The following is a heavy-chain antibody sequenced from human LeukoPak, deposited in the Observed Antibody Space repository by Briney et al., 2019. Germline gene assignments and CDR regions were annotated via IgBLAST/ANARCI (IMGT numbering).Heavy chain of an antibody. CDR3: ASAYYSDTRGFDY. CDR2: INSDGSST. CDR1: GFTFSSYW. Sequence: GGSLRLSCAASGFTFSSYWMLWVRQAPGKGLVWVSRINSDGSSTSYADSVKGRFTISRDNAKNTLYLQMNSLRAEDTAVYYCASAYYSDTRGFDYWGQGTLVTVSS. V-gene: IGHV3-74*01. J-gene: IGHJ4*02. D-gene: IGHD3-22*01.